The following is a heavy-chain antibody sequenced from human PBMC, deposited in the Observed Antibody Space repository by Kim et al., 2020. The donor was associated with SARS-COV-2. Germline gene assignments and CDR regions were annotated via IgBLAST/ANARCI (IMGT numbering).Heavy chain of an antibody. V-gene: IGHV3-30*07. CDR3: ARDRAAYYYDSSGYHL. J-gene: IGHJ4*02. D-gene: IGHD3-22*01. Sequence: DSVKGRFTISRDNSNNTLYLQMNSLRAEDTAVYYCARDRAAYYYDSSGYHLWGQGTLVTVSS.